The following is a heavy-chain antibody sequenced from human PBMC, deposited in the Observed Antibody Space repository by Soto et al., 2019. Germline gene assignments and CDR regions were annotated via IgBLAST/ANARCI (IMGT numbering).Heavy chain of an antibody. V-gene: IGHV3-23*01. CDR2: ISGSGGST. CDR3: AKKVYDSRIFDL. D-gene: IGHD3-22*01. Sequence: EVQLLASGGGLVQPGGSLRLSCAASGFTFSSYAMSWVRQAPGKGLEWVSAISGSGGSTYYADYVKGRFTISRDNSKNTLYLQMNSLRAEDTAVYYCAKKVYDSRIFDLWGRGTLVTVSS. CDR1: GFTFSSYA. J-gene: IGHJ2*01.